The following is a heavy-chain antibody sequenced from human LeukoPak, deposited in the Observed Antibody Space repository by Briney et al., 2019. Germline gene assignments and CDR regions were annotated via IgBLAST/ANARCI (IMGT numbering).Heavy chain of an antibody. Sequence: SVKVSCKASGGTFSSYAISWVRQAPGQGLEWMGGIIPIFGTANYAQKFQGRVTITADESTSTAYMELSSLRSEDPAVYYCARYPTGDCSSTSCYTWWFDPWGQGTLVTVSS. CDR3: ARYPTGDCSSTSCYTWWFDP. CDR2: IIPIFGTA. V-gene: IGHV1-69*13. D-gene: IGHD2-2*02. J-gene: IGHJ5*02. CDR1: GGTFSSYA.